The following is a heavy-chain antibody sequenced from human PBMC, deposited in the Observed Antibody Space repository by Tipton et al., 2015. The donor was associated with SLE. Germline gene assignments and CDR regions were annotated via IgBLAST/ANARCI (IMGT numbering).Heavy chain of an antibody. CDR2: INHSGST. CDR3: AREGIAAAGGFDL. Sequence: TLSLTCAVYGGSFSGYYWSRIRQPPGKGLEWIGEINHSGSTNYNPSLKSRVTISVDTSKNQFSLKLSSVTAADTAVYYCAREGIAAAGGFDLWGRGTLVTVSS. V-gene: IGHV4-34*01. D-gene: IGHD6-13*01. CDR1: GGSFSGYY. J-gene: IGHJ2*01.